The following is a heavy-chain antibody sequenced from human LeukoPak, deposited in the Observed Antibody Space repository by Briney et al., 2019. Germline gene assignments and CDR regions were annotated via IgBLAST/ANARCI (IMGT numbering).Heavy chain of an antibody. CDR2: INSGGNTQ. CDR1: GFSLSTYE. J-gene: IGHJ4*02. CDR3: ARDIVNGPFVISLES. D-gene: IGHD2-21*01. Sequence: PGGSLRVSCAASGFSLSTYEMNWIRQVPGKGLEWVSHINSGGNTQYYADSVRGRFTMSRDNAKNSLDLQMNSLRAEDTAVYYCARDIVNGPFVISLESWGQGSLVTVSS. V-gene: IGHV3-48*03.